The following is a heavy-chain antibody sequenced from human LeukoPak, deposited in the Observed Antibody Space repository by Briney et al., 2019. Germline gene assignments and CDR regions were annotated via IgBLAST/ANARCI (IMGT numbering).Heavy chain of an antibody. CDR2: IKSKTDGGTT. V-gene: IGHV3-15*07. Sequence: GGSLRLSCAASGFTFSNAWMNWVRQAPGKGLEWVGRIKSKTDGGTTDYAAPVKGRFTISRDDSKNTLYLQMNSLKTEDTAVYYCTTDKYSSSWYAGVFAEYFQHWGQGTLVTVSS. CDR1: GFTFSNAW. D-gene: IGHD6-13*01. CDR3: TTDKYSSSWYAGVFAEYFQH. J-gene: IGHJ1*01.